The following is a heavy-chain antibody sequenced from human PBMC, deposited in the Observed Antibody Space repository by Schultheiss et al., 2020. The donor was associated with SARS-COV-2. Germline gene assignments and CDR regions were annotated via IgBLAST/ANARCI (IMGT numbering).Heavy chain of an antibody. D-gene: IGHD3-10*01. CDR3: ARDGYGSGTLDY. V-gene: IGHV3-33*01. CDR2: IWYDGSNK. CDR1: GFTFSSYG. Sequence: GGSLRLSCAASGFTFSSYGMHWVRQAPCKGLEWVAVIWYDGSNKYYADSVKGRFTISRDNSKNTLYLQMNSLRAEDTAVYYCARDGYGSGTLDYWGQGTLVTVSS. J-gene: IGHJ4*02.